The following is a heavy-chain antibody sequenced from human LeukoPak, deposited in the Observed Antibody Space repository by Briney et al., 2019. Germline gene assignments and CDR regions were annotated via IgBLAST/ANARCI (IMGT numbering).Heavy chain of an antibody. CDR2: ISGSGVST. J-gene: IGHJ3*02. CDR3: EKVKFGGDGAFDI. V-gene: IGHV3-23*01. D-gene: IGHD4-17*01. CDR1: GFTFSSYA. Sequence: GGSLRLSCAASGFTFSSYAMSWVRQAPGKGLEWVSAISGSGVSTYYADSVKGRSTISRDNSKNTLYLQMNSLRAEDTAVYYCEKVKFGGDGAFDIWGQGTMVTVSS.